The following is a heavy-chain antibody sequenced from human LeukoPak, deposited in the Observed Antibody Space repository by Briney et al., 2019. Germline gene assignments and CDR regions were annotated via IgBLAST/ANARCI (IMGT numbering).Heavy chain of an antibody. Sequence: GGSLRLSCAASGFTFSNYWMSWVRQAPGKVLDLVPTIKQDGSEKYYVDSVKGRFTISRDNAKNSLYLQMNSLRAEDTAVYYCARVDGWFGELLSDYWGQGTLVTVSS. CDR2: IKQDGSEK. D-gene: IGHD3-10*01. J-gene: IGHJ4*02. V-gene: IGHV3-7*01. CDR1: GFTFSNYW. CDR3: ARVDGWFGELLSDY.